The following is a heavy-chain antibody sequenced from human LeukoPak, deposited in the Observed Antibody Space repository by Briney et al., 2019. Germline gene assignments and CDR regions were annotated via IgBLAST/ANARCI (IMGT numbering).Heavy chain of an antibody. CDR1: GFTFSSYG. D-gene: IGHD3-22*01. V-gene: IGHV3-23*01. Sequence: PGGSLRLSCAASGFTFSSYGMHWVRQAPGKGLEWVSAISGSGGSTYYADSVKGRFTISRDNSKNTLYLQMNSLRAEDTAVYYCAKANYYDSDGIGYWGQGTLVTVSS. CDR3: AKANYYDSDGIGY. J-gene: IGHJ4*02. CDR2: ISGSGGST.